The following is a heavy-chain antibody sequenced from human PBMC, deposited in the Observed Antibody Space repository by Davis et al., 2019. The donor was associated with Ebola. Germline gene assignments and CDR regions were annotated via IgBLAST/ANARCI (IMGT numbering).Heavy chain of an antibody. J-gene: IGHJ4*02. Sequence: GESLKISCAASGLTFSGYSVNWVRQAPGKGLEWVSSISSRSNYIYYADSLKGRFTISRDNAKSLLWLQMSSLRAGDTGVYYCARDPASPRPDMFDYWGQGTLVTVSS. D-gene: IGHD2-15*01. CDR1: GLTFSGYS. CDR3: ARDPASPRPDMFDY. CDR2: ISSRSNYI. V-gene: IGHV3-21*06.